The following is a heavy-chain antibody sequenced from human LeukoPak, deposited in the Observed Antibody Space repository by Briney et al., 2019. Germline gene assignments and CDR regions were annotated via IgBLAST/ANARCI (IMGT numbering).Heavy chain of an antibody. CDR3: ARDRVRSVVVPAAPQDY. D-gene: IGHD2-2*01. CDR2: ISYDGSNI. J-gene: IGHJ4*02. V-gene: IGHV3-30*04. CDR1: GFTFSSYA. Sequence: GRSLRLSCAASGFTFSSYAMHWVRQAPGQGLEWVAVISYDGSNIYYADSVKGRFTISRDNSKNTLYRQMNSLRDADTAVYYCARDRVRSVVVPAAPQDYWGQGTLVTVSS.